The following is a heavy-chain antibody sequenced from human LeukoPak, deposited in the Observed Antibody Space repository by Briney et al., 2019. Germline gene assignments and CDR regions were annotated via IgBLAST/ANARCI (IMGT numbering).Heavy chain of an antibody. J-gene: IGHJ4*02. CDR2: INPSGGST. CDR1: GYTFTSYY. Sequence: ASVKVSCKASGYTFTSYYMHWVRQAPGQGLEWMGIINPSGGSTSYAQKFQGRVTITADESTSTAYMELSSLRSEDTAVYYCVGCSGGSCYPHHYFDYWGQGTLVTVSS. V-gene: IGHV1-46*01. D-gene: IGHD2-15*01. CDR3: VGCSGGSCYPHHYFDY.